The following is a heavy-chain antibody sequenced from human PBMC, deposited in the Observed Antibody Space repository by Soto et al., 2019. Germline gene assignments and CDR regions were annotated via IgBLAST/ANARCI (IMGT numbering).Heavy chain of an antibody. J-gene: IGHJ5*02. CDR3: ARMATFGSLNWFDP. V-gene: IGHV1-8*01. CDR1: GYSFTNND. CDR2: MNPGSGDT. D-gene: IGHD3-16*01. Sequence: QVKLVQSGAEVREPGASVKVSCKASGYSFTNNDVSWVRQATGQGLEWMGWMNPGSGDTWYAQKFQGRVTMTRDISIATAYMELSSLRSDDTAIYYCARMATFGSLNWFDPWGQGTLVTVSS.